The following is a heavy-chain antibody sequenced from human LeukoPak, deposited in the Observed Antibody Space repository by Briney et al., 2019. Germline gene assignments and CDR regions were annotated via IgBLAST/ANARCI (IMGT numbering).Heavy chain of an antibody. CDR3: SRNADHDW. Sequence: GGSLRLSCAGSGFSFSDAWFNWVRQTPEKGLEWLARIKRQTEGWAKDYAAPVKGRFTISRDDSKSTVYLQMNSLEIEDTAVYFCSRNADHDWWGQGTLVTVSS. V-gene: IGHV3-15*01. D-gene: IGHD1-14*01. CDR2: IKRQTEGWAK. J-gene: IGHJ4*02. CDR1: GFSFSDAW.